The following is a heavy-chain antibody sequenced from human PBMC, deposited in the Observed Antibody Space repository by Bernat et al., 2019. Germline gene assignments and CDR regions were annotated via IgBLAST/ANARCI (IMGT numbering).Heavy chain of an antibody. Sequence: QVQLVQSGAEVKKPGASVKVSCKASGYTFTGYYMHWVRQAPGQGLEWMGWINPNSGGINYAQKFQGRVTMTRDTSISTAYMELSRLRSDDTAVYYCARDSDGITMIVGFWGQGTLVTVSS. CDR3: ARDSDGITMIVGF. D-gene: IGHD3-22*01. V-gene: IGHV1-2*02. CDR2: INPNSGGI. CDR1: GYTFTGYY. J-gene: IGHJ4*02.